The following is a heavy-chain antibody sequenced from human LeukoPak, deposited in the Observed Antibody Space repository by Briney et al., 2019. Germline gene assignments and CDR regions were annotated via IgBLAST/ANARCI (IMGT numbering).Heavy chain of an antibody. J-gene: IGHJ4*02. CDR1: GGSISSGDYY. V-gene: IGHV4-30-4*01. D-gene: IGHD4-17*01. Sequence: SQTLSLTCTVSGGSISSGDYYWSWIRQPPGKGLEWIGYIYYSGSTYYNPSLKSRVTISVDTSKNQFSLKLSSVTAADTAVYYCARGPLGGYGDYGTSGEPVDYWGQGTLVTVSS. CDR3: ARGPLGGYGDYGTSGEPVDY. CDR2: IYYSGST.